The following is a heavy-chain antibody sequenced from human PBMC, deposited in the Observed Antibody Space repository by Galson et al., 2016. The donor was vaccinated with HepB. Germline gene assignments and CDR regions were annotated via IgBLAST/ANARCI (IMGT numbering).Heavy chain of an antibody. Sequence: SLRLSCAASGFTFSSYWMHWVRQAPGKGLVWVSRINSDGSSTSYADSVKGRFTISRDNAKNTLYLQMNSLRAEDTAVYYCARSGYSSSWYTLGDYYYGMDVWGQGTTVTVSS. D-gene: IGHD6-13*01. CDR1: GFTFSSYW. J-gene: IGHJ6*02. CDR3: ARSGYSSSWYTLGDYYYGMDV. CDR2: INSDGSST. V-gene: IGHV3-74*01.